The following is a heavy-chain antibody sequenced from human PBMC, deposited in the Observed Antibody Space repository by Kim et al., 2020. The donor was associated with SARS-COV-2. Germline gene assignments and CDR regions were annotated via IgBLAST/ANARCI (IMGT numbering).Heavy chain of an antibody. CDR1: GFTFSSYA. CDR2: ISYDGSNK. V-gene: IGHV3-30-3*01. Sequence: GGSLRLSCAASGFTFSSYAMHWVRQAPGKGLEWVAVISYDGSNKYYADSVKGRFTISRDNSKNTLYLQMNSLRAEDTAVYYCASGCSSTSCYHLDYWRQGTLVTVSS. J-gene: IGHJ4*02. CDR3: ASGCSSTSCYHLDY. D-gene: IGHD2-2*01.